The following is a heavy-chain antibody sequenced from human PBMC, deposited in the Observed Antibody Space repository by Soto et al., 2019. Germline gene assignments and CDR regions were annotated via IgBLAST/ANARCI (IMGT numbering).Heavy chain of an antibody. V-gene: IGHV1-69*13. Sequence: EASVKVSCKASGGTFSSYAISWVRQAPGQGLEWMGGIIPIFGTANYAQKFQGRVTITADESTSTAYMELSSLRSEDTAVYYCARDYYGSGSDYYYGMDVWGQGTTVTVSS. CDR1: GGTFSSYA. D-gene: IGHD3-10*01. J-gene: IGHJ6*02. CDR3: ARDYYGSGSDYYYGMDV. CDR2: IIPIFGTA.